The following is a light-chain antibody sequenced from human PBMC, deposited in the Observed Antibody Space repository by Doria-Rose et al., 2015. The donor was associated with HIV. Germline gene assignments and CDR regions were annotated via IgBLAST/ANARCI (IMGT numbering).Light chain of an antibody. CDR2: DGS. CDR3: HQYGTSWT. J-gene: IGKJ1*01. CDR1: QSFSSTY. Sequence: TQSPGTLSLSPGERATLSCRASQSFSSTYLAWYQQKPGQAPSLLIYDGSTRATGIPDRFSASGTGTDFTLTINRLEPEDFALYYCHQYGTSWTFGQGTKVEI. V-gene: IGKV3-20*01.